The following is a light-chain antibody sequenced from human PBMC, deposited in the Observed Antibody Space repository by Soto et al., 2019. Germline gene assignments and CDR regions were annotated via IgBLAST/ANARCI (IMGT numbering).Light chain of an antibody. Sequence: EVVMTQSPATLSVSPGEGVTLSCRASQGIGDTLAWYQHKPGQTPRLLIYDTSTRATGIPDRFRGSGSGTDFTLTIRRLEPEDFAVYYCQQYGSSPLTFGGGTKVDIK. V-gene: IGKV3-20*01. J-gene: IGKJ4*01. CDR3: QQYGSSPLT. CDR2: DTS. CDR1: QGIGDT.